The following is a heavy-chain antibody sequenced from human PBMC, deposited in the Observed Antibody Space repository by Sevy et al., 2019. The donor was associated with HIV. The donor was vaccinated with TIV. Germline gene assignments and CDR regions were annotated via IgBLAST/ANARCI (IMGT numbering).Heavy chain of an antibody. V-gene: IGHV3-15*01. J-gene: IGHJ6*02. Sequence: GGSLRLSCTASGFTFTYAWMSWVRQAPGKGLEWVGRIKARADGGTADYSAPVKGRFTISRDDSKNTLYLQMNSLKIEDTAVYYCSTDPIIVLLVTDGMDVWGQGTTVTVSS. D-gene: IGHD2-8*01. CDR3: STDPIIVLLVTDGMDV. CDR1: GFTFTYAW. CDR2: IKARADGGTA.